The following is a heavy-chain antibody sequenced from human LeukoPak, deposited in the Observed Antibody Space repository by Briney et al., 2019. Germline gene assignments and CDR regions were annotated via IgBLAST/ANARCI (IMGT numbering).Heavy chain of an antibody. D-gene: IGHD2-2*01. CDR1: GFTFDDYA. V-gene: IGHV3-9*01. CDR3: AKGGIVVVPAAMAFDI. CDR2: ISWNSGSI. J-gene: IGHJ3*02. Sequence: GGSLRLSCAAAGFTFDDYAMHWVRQAPGKGLEWVSGISWNSGSIGYADSVKGRFTISRDNAKNSLYLQMNSLRAEDTALYYCAKGGIVVVPAAMAFDIWGQGTMVTVSS.